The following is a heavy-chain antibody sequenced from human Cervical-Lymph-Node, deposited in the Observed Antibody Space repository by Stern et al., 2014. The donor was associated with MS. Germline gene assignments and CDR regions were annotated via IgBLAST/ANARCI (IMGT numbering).Heavy chain of an antibody. CDR2: ISSDGTNS. CDR3: AREAPVEPAATDAFDI. V-gene: IGHV3-33*01. J-gene: IGHJ3*02. CDR1: GFTFSTYG. D-gene: IGHD2-2*01. Sequence: VQLVESGGGVVQPGRSLRLSCAASGFTFSTYGIHWVRQAPGQGLEGVAVISSDGTNSLYADSVKGRFTIARDNSKNTLYLQMNTLRTEDTAVYYCAREAPVEPAATDAFDIWGRGTMVAVSS.